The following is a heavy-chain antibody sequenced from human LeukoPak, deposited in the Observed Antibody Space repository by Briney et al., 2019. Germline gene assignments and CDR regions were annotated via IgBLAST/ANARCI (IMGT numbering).Heavy chain of an antibody. J-gene: IGHJ4*02. CDR1: GFTFSSYA. CDR2: ISGSGGST. Sequence: GGSLRLSCAASGFTFSSYAMSWVRQAPGKGLEWVSAISGSGGSTYYADTVKGRFTISRDNSKNTLYLQMNSLRAEDTAVYYCAKARPGLWFGEPPYFDYWGQGTLGTVS. D-gene: IGHD3-10*01. V-gene: IGHV3-23*01. CDR3: AKARPGLWFGEPPYFDY.